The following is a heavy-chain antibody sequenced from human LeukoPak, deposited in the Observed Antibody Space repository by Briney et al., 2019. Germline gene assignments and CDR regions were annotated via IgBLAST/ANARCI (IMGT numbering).Heavy chain of an antibody. CDR2: GHHSESP. CDR3: ARENKGIVRDSTAAFHY. D-gene: IGHD2-8*02. J-gene: IGHJ4*02. Sequence: PSETLSLTCTVSIGSIGNDYWSWLRQSPGKGLEWIAYGHHSESPNYNPSLKSRVTISVDRSNNRFSLQLSSVTAADTAVYYCARENKGIVRDSTAAFHYWGQGTLVTVSS. V-gene: IGHV4-59*01. CDR1: IGSIGNDY.